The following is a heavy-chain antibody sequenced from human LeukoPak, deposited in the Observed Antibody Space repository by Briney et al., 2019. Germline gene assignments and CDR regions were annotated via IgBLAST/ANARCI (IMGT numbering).Heavy chain of an antibody. V-gene: IGHV3-30*01. J-gene: IGHJ5*02. CDR2: ISYDGSNK. CDR1: GFTFSSYA. D-gene: IGHD2-2*01. CDR3: ARDRAIVVVPAPGWFDP. Sequence: GGSLRLSCAASGFTFSSYAMHWVRQAPGKGLEWVAVISYDGSNKYYADSAKGRFTISRDNSKNTLYLQMNSLRAEDTAVYYCARDRAIVVVPAPGWFDPWGQGTLVTVSS.